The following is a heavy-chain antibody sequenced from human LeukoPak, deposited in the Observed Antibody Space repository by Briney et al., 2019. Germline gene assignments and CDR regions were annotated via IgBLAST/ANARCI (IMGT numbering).Heavy chain of an antibody. J-gene: IGHJ4*02. D-gene: IGHD5-18*01. CDR2: INPNSGGT. CDR3: ARDHTDMVVSDY. Sequence: ASVKVSCKASGYTFTGYYMHWVRQAPGQGLEWMGWINPNSGGTNYAQKFQGRVTMTRDTSISTAYMELSRLRSDDTAVYYWARDHTDMVVSDYWGQGTLVTVSS. V-gene: IGHV1-2*02. CDR1: GYTFTGYY.